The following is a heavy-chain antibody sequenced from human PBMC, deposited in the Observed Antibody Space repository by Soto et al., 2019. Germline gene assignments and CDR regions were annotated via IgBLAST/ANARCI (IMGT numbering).Heavy chain of an antibody. J-gene: IGHJ6*02. CDR1: GYSFTSYW. CDR2: IYPGDSDT. V-gene: IGHV5-51*01. CDR3: ARNDRDYYYYYVMDV. Sequence: GESLKISCKGSGYSFTSYWIGWVRQMPGKGLEWMGIIYPGDSDTRYSPSFQGQVTISADKSISTAYLQWSSLKASDTAMYYCARNDRDYYYYYVMDVCGQGTTVTVSS.